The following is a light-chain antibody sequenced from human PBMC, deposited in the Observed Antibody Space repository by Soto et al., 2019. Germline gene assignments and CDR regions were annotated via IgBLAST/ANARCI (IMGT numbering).Light chain of an antibody. J-gene: IGKJ4*01. Sequence: EIVLTQSPGTLSLSPGERPTLSCMASQSVCSSYLAWYQQRRGQAPRLLIYGATSRATCIPDRFSGTKSGTDFTLSISSLQPEELATYDCQQTYSGPLTFGGGTKVDI. V-gene: IGKV3-20*01. CDR1: QSVCSSY. CDR3: QQTYSGPLT. CDR2: GAT.